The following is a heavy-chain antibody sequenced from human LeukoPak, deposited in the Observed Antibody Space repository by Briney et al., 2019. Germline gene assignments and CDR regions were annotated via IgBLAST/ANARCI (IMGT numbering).Heavy chain of an antibody. J-gene: IGHJ4*02. CDR3: TRMLQYAHCSSTSCYWRYFDY. D-gene: IGHD2-2*01. CDR1: GFTFSNYS. CDR2: IRSKAYGGTT. V-gene: IGHV3-49*04. Sequence: GGSLRLSCAASGFTFSNYSMHWVRQAPGKGLEWVGFIRSKAYGGTTEYAASVKGRFTISRDDSKSIAYLQMNSLKTEDTAVYYCTRMLQYAHCSSTSCYWRYFDYWGQGTLVTVSS.